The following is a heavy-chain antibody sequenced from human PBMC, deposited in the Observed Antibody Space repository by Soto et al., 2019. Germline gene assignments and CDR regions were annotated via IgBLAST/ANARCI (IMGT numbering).Heavy chain of an antibody. Sequence: SETLSLTCAVYGGSFSGYYWSWIRQPPGKGLEWIGEINHSGSTNYNPSLKSRATISVDTSKNQFSLKLSSVTAADTAVYYCARANPRAFDIWGQGTMVTVSS. CDR3: ARANPRAFDI. J-gene: IGHJ3*02. V-gene: IGHV4-34*01. CDR1: GGSFSGYY. CDR2: INHSGST.